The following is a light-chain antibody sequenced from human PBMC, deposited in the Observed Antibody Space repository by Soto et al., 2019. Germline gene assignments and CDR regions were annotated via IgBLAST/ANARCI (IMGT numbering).Light chain of an antibody. Sequence: IVLTPSPGTLSLSPGERATLSCRASQSVCSSYLAWYQQKPGQAPRLLIYGASSRATGIPDRFSGSGSGTDFTLTISRLEPEDFAVYYCQQYGSSPLTFGGGTKVEIK. CDR2: GAS. CDR1: QSVCSSY. V-gene: IGKV3-20*01. J-gene: IGKJ4*02. CDR3: QQYGSSPLT.